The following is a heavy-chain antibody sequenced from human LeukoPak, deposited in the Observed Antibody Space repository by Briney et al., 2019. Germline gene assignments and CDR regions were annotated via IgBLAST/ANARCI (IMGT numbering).Heavy chain of an antibody. J-gene: IGHJ4*02. D-gene: IGHD3-3*01. Sequence: GGSLRLSCAASGFTYSSYSMNWVRQAPGKGLEWVSYISSSSSTIYYADSVKGRFTISRDNAKNSLYLQMNSLRAEDTAVYYCARELRFLEWLPFDYWGQGTLVTVSS. CDR2: ISSSSSTI. CDR3: ARELRFLEWLPFDY. CDR1: GFTYSSYS. V-gene: IGHV3-48*01.